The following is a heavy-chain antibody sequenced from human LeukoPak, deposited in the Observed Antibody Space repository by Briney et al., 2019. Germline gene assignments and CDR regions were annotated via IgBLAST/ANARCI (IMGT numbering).Heavy chain of an antibody. V-gene: IGHV6-1*01. J-gene: IGHJ6*03. Sequence: SQTLSLTCAISGDSVSSNSAAWNWIRRSPSRGLEWLGRTYYRSKWYNDYAVSVRSRITINPDTSKNQFSLQLSSVTPEDTAVYYCARNRVYGSSTSCYSGRLYYMDVWGKGTTVTVSS. CDR3: ARNRVYGSSTSCYSGRLYYMDV. CDR2: TYYRSKWYN. CDR1: GDSVSSNSAA. D-gene: IGHD2-2*02.